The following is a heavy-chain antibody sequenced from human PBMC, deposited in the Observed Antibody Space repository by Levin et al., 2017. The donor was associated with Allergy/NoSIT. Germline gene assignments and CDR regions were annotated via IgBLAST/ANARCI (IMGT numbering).Heavy chain of an antibody. CDR1: GFTFSSYE. J-gene: IGHJ4*02. CDR3: ARDSTGSGSFDY. V-gene: IGHV3-48*03. D-gene: IGHD3-10*01. CDR2: ISISGSTI. Sequence: PGGSLRLSCAASGFTFSSYEMNWVRQAPGKGLEWISYISISGSTIYYADSVKGRFSISRDNAKKSLYLQMNGLRAEDTAVYYCARDSTGSGSFDYCGQGTLVTVSS.